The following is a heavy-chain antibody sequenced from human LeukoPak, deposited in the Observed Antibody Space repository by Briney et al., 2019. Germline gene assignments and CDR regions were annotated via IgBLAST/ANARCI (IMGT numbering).Heavy chain of an antibody. CDR2: ISYDGSNK. J-gene: IGHJ6*02. Sequence: PGGSLRLSCAASGFTFSSYAMHWDRQAPGKGLEWVAVISYDGSNKYYADSVKGRFTISRDNSKNTLYLQMNSLRAEDTAVYYCARDSPYRSYYYGMDVWGQGTTVTVSS. D-gene: IGHD6-19*01. CDR3: ARDSPYRSYYYGMDV. CDR1: GFTFSSYA. V-gene: IGHV3-30-3*01.